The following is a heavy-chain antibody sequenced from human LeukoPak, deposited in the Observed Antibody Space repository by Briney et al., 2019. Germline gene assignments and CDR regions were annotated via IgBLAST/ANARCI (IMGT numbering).Heavy chain of an antibody. Sequence: GASVKVSCKASGYTFTSYGISWVRQAPGQGLEWMGWISAYNGNTNYAQKLQGRVTMTTDTSTSTAYMELRSLRSDDTAVYYCARDIHGSSWYVPENYYYYYMDVWGKGTTVTVSS. CDR1: GYTFTSYG. D-gene: IGHD6-13*01. V-gene: IGHV1-18*01. CDR2: ISAYNGNT. J-gene: IGHJ6*03. CDR3: ARDIHGSSWYVPENYYYYYMDV.